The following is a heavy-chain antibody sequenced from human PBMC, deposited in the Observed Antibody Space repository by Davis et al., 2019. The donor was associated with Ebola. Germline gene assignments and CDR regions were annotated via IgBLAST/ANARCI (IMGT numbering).Heavy chain of an antibody. J-gene: IGHJ4*02. Sequence: SETLSLTCTVSGGSISSYYWSWIRQPPGKELEWIGFIYSRGTTNYNPSLKSRVTISVDTSKNQFSLNVDSVTAADTAVYYCARGGGWNFLLDSWGQGTLVTVSS. CDR2: IYSRGTT. D-gene: IGHD1-7*01. CDR1: GGSISSYY. CDR3: ARGGGWNFLLDS. V-gene: IGHV4-59*01.